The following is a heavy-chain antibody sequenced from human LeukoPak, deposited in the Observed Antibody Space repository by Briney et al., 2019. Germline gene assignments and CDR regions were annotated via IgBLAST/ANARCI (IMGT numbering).Heavy chain of an antibody. CDR2: IYPTGST. CDR1: TRFLSSYY. Sequence: PSQTLSLTCTVSTRFLSSYYSSWIRHPARKGLEWIGRIYPTGSTNNNPSIKSRVTMSVDTSKNQFSLKLSSVTAADTAVYYCASSPYDYSNYPHYYYMDVWGKGTTVTVSS. J-gene: IGHJ6*03. V-gene: IGHV4-4*07. CDR3: ASSPYDYSNYPHYYYMDV. D-gene: IGHD4-11*01.